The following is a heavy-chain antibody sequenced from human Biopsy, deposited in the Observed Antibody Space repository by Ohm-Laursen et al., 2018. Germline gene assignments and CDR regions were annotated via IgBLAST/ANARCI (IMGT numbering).Heavy chain of an antibody. Sequence: SVKVSCNAPEGTFSNYGVNWVRQAPGQGLEWLGGNIPILGTGDYAQKFQDRVTVAADTSTSTATMELRSLRSDDTAVYYCATKLTGYFHHWGQGTLVIVSS. CDR3: ATKLTGYFHH. D-gene: IGHD3-9*01. CDR1: EGTFSNYG. V-gene: IGHV1-69*06. J-gene: IGHJ1*01. CDR2: NIPILGTG.